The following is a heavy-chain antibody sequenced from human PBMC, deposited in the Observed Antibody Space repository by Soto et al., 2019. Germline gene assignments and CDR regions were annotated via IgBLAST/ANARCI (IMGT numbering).Heavy chain of an antibody. J-gene: IGHJ4*02. Sequence: GGSLRLSCAASGFTFSSYGMHWVRQAPGKGLEWVAVISYDGSNKYYADYVKGRFTISRDNSKNTLYLQMNSMRAEDTAVYYCAKENPENYFDYWGQGTLVTVSS. CDR1: GFTFSSYG. CDR3: AKENPENYFDY. V-gene: IGHV3-30*18. CDR2: ISYDGSNK.